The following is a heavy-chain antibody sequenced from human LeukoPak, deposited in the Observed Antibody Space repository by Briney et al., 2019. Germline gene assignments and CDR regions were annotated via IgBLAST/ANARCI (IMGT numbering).Heavy chain of an antibody. V-gene: IGHV4-31*03. CDR1: GDSISSGGHY. CDR3: ARTVSGYHLDY. CDR2: IYYTATT. Sequence: SETLTLTCTVSGDSISSGGHYWSWIRQHPGKGLEWIGYIYYTATTYYNPSLKGRVTISLDTSKKQFSLKLRSVTAADTAVYYCARTVSGYHLDYWGQGTLVTVSS. J-gene: IGHJ4*02. D-gene: IGHD3-9*01.